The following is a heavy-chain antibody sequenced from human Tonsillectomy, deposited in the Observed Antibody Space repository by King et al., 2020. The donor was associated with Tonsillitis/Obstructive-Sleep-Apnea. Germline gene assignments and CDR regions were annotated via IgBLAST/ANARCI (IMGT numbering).Heavy chain of an antibody. CDR2: VNTNGGTT. J-gene: IGHJ2*01. CDR3: VKEKEMGTIDWYFDL. Sequence: VQLVESGGGLVQPGGSLRISCSASGFTFSSYAMHWVRQAPGKGLEYVSSVNTNGGTTYYADSVKGRFTISRDNSKNTLFLQMSSLRVEDTALYYCVKEKEMGTIDWYFDLWGRGTLVTVSS. D-gene: IGHD5-24*01. CDR1: GFTFSSYA. V-gene: IGHV3-64D*06.